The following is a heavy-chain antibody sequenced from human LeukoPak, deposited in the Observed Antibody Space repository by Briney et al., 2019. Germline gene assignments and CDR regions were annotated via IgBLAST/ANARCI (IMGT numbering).Heavy chain of an antibody. CDR3: TYGSGSYYDWFDP. CDR2: MNPNSGNT. J-gene: IGHJ5*02. V-gene: IGHV1-8*01. D-gene: IGHD3-10*01. CDR1: GYTFTSYD. Sequence: ASVKVSCKASGYTFTSYDINWVRQATGQGLEWMGWMNPNSGNTGYAQKFQGRVTMTRNTSISTAYMELSSLRSEDTAVYYCTYGSGSYYDWFDPWGQGTLVTVSS.